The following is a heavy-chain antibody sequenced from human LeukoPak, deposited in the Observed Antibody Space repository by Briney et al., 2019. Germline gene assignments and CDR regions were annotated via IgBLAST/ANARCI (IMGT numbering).Heavy chain of an antibody. CDR3: ATGLRSLELGDFWSGYQEDY. CDR2: IIPIFGTA. Sequence: ASVKVSCKASGYTFTSYGIGWVRQAPGQGLEWMGGIIPIFGTANYAQKFQGRVTITTDESTSTAYMELSSLRSEDTAVYYCATGLRSLELGDFWSGYQEDYWGQGTLVTVSS. CDR1: GYTFTSYG. V-gene: IGHV1-69*05. J-gene: IGHJ4*02. D-gene: IGHD3-3*01.